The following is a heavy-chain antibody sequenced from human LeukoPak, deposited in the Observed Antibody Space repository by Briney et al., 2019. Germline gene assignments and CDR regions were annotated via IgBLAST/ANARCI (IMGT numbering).Heavy chain of an antibody. CDR1: GFTFSSYA. CDR2: ISYDGSNK. Sequence: GRSLRLSCAASGFTFSSYAMHWVRQAPGKGLEWVAVISYDGSNKYYAYSVKGRFTISRDNSKNTLYLQMNSQRAEDTAVYYCAREAIAVAGKIGVFDYWGQGTLVTVSS. CDR3: AREAIAVAGKIGVFDY. J-gene: IGHJ4*02. V-gene: IGHV3-30-3*01. D-gene: IGHD6-19*01.